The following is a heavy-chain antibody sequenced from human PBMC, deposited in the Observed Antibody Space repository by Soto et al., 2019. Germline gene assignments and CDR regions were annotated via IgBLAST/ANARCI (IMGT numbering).Heavy chain of an antibody. CDR3: ARDCSSTSCYRLNWFDP. V-gene: IGHV1-69*08. CDR2: IIPILGIA. Sequence: QVQLVQSGAEVKKPGSSVKVSCKASGGTLSSYTISWVRQAPGQGLEWMGRIIPILGIANYAQKFQGRVTITADKSTSTAYMELSSLRSEDTAVYYCARDCSSTSCYRLNWFDPWGQGTLVTVSS. J-gene: IGHJ5*02. D-gene: IGHD2-2*01. CDR1: GGTLSSYT.